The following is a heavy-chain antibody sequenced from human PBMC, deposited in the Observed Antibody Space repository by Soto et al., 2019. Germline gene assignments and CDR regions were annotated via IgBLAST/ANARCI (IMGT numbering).Heavy chain of an antibody. V-gene: IGHV4-39*01. J-gene: IGHJ5*02. CDR1: GGSSTSSSHF. CDR3: AGQTFTIAAASYGRSNWFDP. Sequence: PLETLSLTCTASGGSSTSSSHFWGWVRQPPGKGLEWIGTIYFTGNTYYTPSLKSRLTMSIDTSKNEFSLRLNSVTAADTAVYYCAGQTFTIAAASYGRSNWFDPWGPGTLVTVSS. CDR2: IYFTGNT. D-gene: IGHD6-25*01.